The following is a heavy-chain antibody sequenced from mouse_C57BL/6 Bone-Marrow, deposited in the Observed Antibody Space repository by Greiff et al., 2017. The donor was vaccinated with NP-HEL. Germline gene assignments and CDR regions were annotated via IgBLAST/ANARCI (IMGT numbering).Heavy chain of an antibody. CDR2: IDPANGKT. D-gene: IGHD2-14*01. J-gene: IGHJ4*01. V-gene: IGHV14-3*02. CDR1: GFNIKDTY. CDR3: ALYRYANNYVMDY. Sequence: EVKVEESGAELVKPGASVKLSCTASGFNIKDTYMHWVRQRPDQGLEWIGRIDPANGKTKYDPRFQGKATVTSDTSTNTANLQLSSLTSEDTAVYYCALYRYANNYVMDYWGQGTSVTVSS.